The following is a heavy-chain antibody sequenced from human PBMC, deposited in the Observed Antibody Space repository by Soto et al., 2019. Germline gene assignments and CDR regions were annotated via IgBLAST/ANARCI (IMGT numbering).Heavy chain of an antibody. Sequence: ASETLSLTCAVSGYSIASGYYWAWIRQPPGKGLEWIGSIYHAGSVYYNPSLNSRVAMSLDTSDNHFSLKLTSVTAADTAVYYWARTFDYYGMDVWGQGTTVTVSS. V-gene: IGHV4-38-2*01. CDR2: IYHAGSV. CDR1: GYSIASGYY. J-gene: IGHJ6*02. CDR3: ARTFDYYGMDV.